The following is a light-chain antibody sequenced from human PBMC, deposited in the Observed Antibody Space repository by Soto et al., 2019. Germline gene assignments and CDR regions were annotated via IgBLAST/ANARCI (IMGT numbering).Light chain of an antibody. V-gene: IGKV3-15*01. J-gene: IGKJ5*01. CDR1: QSVDSN. CDR2: GIS. Sequence: EIVMTQSPGTLSLSPGETATLSCRASQSVDSNYLAWYQQKPGQAPRLLVYGISTRATDIPARFSGSGSGTEFTLTISSLQSEDFGIIYCQQHSKWPITFGQGTRLEIK. CDR3: QQHSKWPIT.